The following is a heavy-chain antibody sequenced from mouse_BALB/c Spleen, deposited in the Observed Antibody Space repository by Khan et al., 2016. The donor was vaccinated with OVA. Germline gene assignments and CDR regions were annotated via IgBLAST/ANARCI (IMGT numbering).Heavy chain of an antibody. CDR2: INPTSGYT. V-gene: IGHV1-7*01. J-gene: IGHJ2*01. CDR1: GYTFTSYW. Sequence: QVQLQQSGAELAKPGASVKMSCKASGYTFTSYWMHWIKQRPGQGLEWIGYINPTSGYTDYNQKFKDKATLTAVKSSSTAYMQLNSLTSDDSAVYYCARDRIDYWGQGTTLTVAS. CDR3: ARDRIDY.